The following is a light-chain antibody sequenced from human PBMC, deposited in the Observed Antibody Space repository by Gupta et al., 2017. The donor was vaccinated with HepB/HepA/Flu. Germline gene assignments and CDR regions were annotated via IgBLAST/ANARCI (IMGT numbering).Light chain of an antibody. J-gene: IGKJ4*01. CDR3: MQAGKPPHT. CDR1: QRLLHHTAGYNH. V-gene: IGKV2-28*01. CDR2: LNS. Sequence: IVITASPLSLLFTSGEPSSLLCRSCQRLLHHTAGYNHLDWYLQRPGQSPQLLIYLNSCRASGVPARFSGRGSGTDFTLHIRRVEAEEVGTYYCMQAGKPPHTFGRGTKLEIK.